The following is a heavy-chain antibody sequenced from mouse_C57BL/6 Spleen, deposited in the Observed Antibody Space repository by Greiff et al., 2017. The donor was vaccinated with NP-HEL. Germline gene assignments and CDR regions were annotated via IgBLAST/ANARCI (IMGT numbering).Heavy chain of an antibody. CDR1: GYTFTSYW. CDR3: ATGVADY. Sequence: QVQLQQPGAELVKPGASVKLSCKASGYTFTSYWMQWVKQRPGQGLEWIGEIDPSDSYTNYNQKFKGKATLTVDTSSSTAYMQLSSLTSEDSAVYWCATGVADYWGQGTTLTVSS. V-gene: IGHV1-50*01. J-gene: IGHJ2*01. D-gene: IGHD1-1*01. CDR2: IDPSDSYT.